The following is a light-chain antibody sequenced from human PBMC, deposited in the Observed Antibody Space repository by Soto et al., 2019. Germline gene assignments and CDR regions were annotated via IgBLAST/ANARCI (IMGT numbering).Light chain of an antibody. J-gene: IGLJ2*01. CDR1: SSDVGSSNL. V-gene: IGLV2-23*02. CDR3: CSYADSSIVWV. CDR2: EVT. Sequence: QSALTQPASVSGSPGQSITISCTGASSDVGSSNLVSWYQQHPGKAPKLIIYEVTKRPSGVSDRFSASKSGSTASLTISGLQAEDEADYYCCSYADSSIVWVFGGGTNLTVL.